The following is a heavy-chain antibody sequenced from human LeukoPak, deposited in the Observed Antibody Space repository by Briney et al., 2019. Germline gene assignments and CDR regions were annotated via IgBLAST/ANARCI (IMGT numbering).Heavy chain of an antibody. CDR3: ARFGVDYDMDV. J-gene: IGHJ6*02. CDR2: INSDGSST. D-gene: IGHD3-16*01. Sequence: GGSLRLSCAASGFTFSSYWMHWVRQAPGKGLVWASRINSDGSSTNYADSVKGRFTISRDNAKNTLYLQMNSLRAEDTAVYYCARFGVDYDMDVWGQGTTVTVSS. V-gene: IGHV3-74*01. CDR1: GFTFSSYW.